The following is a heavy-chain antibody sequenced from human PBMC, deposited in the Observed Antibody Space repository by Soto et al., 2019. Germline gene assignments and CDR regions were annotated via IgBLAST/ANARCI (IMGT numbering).Heavy chain of an antibody. CDR3: ARVIAAVGNYYYYMDV. V-gene: IGHV3-66*01. Sequence: GGSLRLSCAASGFTVSRNYMTWVRQAPGKGLEWVSIIYSGGSTYYADSVKGRFIISRDNSKNTLYLQMNSLRAEDTAVYYCARVIAAVGNYYYYMDVWGKGTTVTVSS. CDR2: IYSGGST. CDR1: GFTVSRNY. J-gene: IGHJ6*03. D-gene: IGHD6-13*01.